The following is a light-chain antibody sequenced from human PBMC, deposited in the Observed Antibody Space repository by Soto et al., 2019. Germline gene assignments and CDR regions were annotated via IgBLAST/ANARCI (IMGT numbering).Light chain of an antibody. CDR2: VAS. Sequence: EIVMTQSTATLSVSPGERATLSCRASESVSSNLAWYQQKPGQAPRLLLYVASTSATGIPARISGSGSGTEFTITISSLQSEDFAVYYCQQYNKWRTCGQGTKVEVK. CDR3: QQYNKWRT. V-gene: IGKV3-15*01. J-gene: IGKJ1*01. CDR1: ESVSSN.